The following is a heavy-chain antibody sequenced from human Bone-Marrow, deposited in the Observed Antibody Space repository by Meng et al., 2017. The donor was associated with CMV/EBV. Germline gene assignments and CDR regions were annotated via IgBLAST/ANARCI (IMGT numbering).Heavy chain of an antibody. D-gene: IGHD2-15*01. J-gene: IGHJ4*02. CDR3: ARAALYSPFDY. V-gene: IGHV4-39*07. CDR1: GGSISSSSYY. Sequence: SETLSLTCTVSGGSISSSSYYWGWIRQPPGKGLEWIGSIYYSGSTYYNPSLKSRVTISVDTSKNQFSLKLSSVTAADTAVYYCARAALYSPFDYWGQGTLVPVSS. CDR2: IYYSGST.